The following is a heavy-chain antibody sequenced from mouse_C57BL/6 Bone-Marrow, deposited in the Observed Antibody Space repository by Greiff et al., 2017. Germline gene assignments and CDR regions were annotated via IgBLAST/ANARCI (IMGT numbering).Heavy chain of an antibody. CDR3: TRRDYDYDVDY. J-gene: IGHJ2*01. V-gene: IGHV1-15*01. Sequence: QVQLQQSGAELVRPGASVTLSCKASGYTFTDYEMHWVKQTPVHGLEWIGAIDPETGGTAYNQKFKGKAILTADKSSSTAYMELRSLTSEDSAVYYCTRRDYDYDVDYWGQGTTLTVSS. CDR1: GYTFTDYE. CDR2: IDPETGGT. D-gene: IGHD2-4*01.